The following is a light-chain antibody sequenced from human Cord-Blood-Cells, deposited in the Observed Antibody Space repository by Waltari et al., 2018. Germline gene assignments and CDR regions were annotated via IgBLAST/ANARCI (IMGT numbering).Light chain of an antibody. CDR1: RSVSSSN. CDR3: QQYGSSPPKLT. J-gene: IGKJ4*01. Sequence: EIVLTPSSGTLSLSPEERATLSCRASRSVSSSNLAWYQQKPGQAPRVLIYGADSRSSVIRDRFSGSGCGTDFTVIISRLKPEEFAVYDCQQYGSSPPKLTFGGGTKVEIK. V-gene: IGKV3-20*01. CDR2: GAD.